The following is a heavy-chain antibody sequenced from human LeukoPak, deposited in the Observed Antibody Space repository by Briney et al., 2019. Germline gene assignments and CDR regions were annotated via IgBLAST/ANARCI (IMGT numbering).Heavy chain of an antibody. CDR3: ARDRSPGWFGP. CDR2: IYYSGST. J-gene: IGHJ5*02. CDR1: GGSISSSSYY. V-gene: IGHV4-39*07. Sequence: PSETLSLTCTVSGGSISSSSYYWGWIRQPPGKGLEWIGSIYYSGSTYYNPSLKSRVTISVDTSKNQFSLKLSSVTAADTAVYYCARDRSPGWFGPWGQGTLVTVSS.